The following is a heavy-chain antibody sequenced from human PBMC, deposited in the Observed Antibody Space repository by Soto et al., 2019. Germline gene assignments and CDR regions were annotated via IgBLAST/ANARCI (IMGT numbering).Heavy chain of an antibody. V-gene: IGHV4-59*01. Sequence: QVQLQESGPGLVKASETLSLTCTVSGGSTSRYHWGWVRQPPGQGLEWVGYGFYTGTTRYDHSLSARVTMSVDTSRNLFSLKLSSVTAADPAVDYCARLLYHDTSGLQYYCFDLWGQGTLVTVSS. D-gene: IGHD3-22*01. J-gene: IGHJ4*02. CDR2: GFYTGTT. CDR3: ARLLYHDTSGLQYYCFDL. CDR1: GGSTSRYH.